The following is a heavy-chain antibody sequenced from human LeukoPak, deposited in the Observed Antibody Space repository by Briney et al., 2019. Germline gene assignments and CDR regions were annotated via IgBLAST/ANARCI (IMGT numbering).Heavy chain of an antibody. CDR3: AKAPHSDNWSPNF. V-gene: IGHV3-23*01. Sequence: GGSLRLSCAASGFTFSNFAMSWVRQAPGKGLEWVSVISESGATRNYADSVKGRFTISRDNSKNTLYLQMNSLRAEDTAVYYCAKAPHSDNWSPNFWGQGTLDTVSS. CDR1: GFTFSNFA. D-gene: IGHD1-1*01. J-gene: IGHJ4*02. CDR2: ISESGATR.